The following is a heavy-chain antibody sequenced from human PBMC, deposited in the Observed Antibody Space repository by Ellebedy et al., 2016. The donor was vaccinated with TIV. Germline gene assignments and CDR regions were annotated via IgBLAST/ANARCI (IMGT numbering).Heavy chain of an antibody. V-gene: IGHV1-69*13. CDR3: ATEDPRRRFDP. CDR1: GGTFNSNA. CDR2: IIPIFGTA. Sequence: ASVKVSCKASGGTFNSNAISWVRQAPGQGLEWMGGIIPIFGTANYAQKFQGRVTISADELGSTAYMELSSLRSEDTAVYYCATEDPRRRFDPWGQGTLVTVSS. J-gene: IGHJ5*02.